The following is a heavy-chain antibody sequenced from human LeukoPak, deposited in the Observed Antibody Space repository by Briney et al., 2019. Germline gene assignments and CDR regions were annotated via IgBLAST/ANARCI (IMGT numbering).Heavy chain of an antibody. CDR2: INHSGST. D-gene: IGHD2-2*01. CDR3: AREGAMNEDPDY. V-gene: IGHV4-34*01. CDR1: GGSFSGYY. J-gene: IGHJ4*02. Sequence: PSETLSLTCAVYGGSFSGYYWSWIRQPPGKGLEWIGEINHSGSTNYNPSLKSRVTISVDTSKNQFSLKLSSVTAADTAVYYCAREGAMNEDPDYWGQGTLVTVSS.